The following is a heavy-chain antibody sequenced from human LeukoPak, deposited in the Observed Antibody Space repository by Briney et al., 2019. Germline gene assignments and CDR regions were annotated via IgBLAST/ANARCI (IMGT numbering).Heavy chain of an antibody. Sequence: ASVKVSCKASGYTLTSYAMNWVRQAPGQGLEWMGWINPNSGGTNYAQKFQGRVTMTRDTSISTAYMELSRLRSDDTAVYYCARDSARRIPILGYWGQGTLVTVSS. V-gene: IGHV1-2*02. CDR3: ARDSARRIPILGY. D-gene: IGHD6-6*01. CDR2: INPNSGGT. CDR1: GYTLTSYA. J-gene: IGHJ4*02.